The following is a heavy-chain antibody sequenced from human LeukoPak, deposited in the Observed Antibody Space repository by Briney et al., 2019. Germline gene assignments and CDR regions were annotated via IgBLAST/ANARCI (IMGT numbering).Heavy chain of an antibody. CDR3: ARDGDLAPDVPFDY. Sequence: GGSLRLSCAASGFTFSSYEMNWVRQAPGKGLEGVSYISSSGSTKYYVDSVKGGFTISRENAKNSLYLQVNSLRAEDTAVYYCARDGDLAPDVPFDYWGQGTLVTVSS. CDR1: GFTFSSYE. CDR2: ISSSGSTK. V-gene: IGHV3-48*03. D-gene: IGHD3-16*01. J-gene: IGHJ4*02.